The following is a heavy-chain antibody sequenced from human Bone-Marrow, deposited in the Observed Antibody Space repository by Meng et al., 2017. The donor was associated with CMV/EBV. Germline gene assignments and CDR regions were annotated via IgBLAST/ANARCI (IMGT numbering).Heavy chain of an antibody. CDR2: IYYRGST. CDR3: ARVSSSSWYEETGLHEGMYFDY. Sequence: SETLSLTCSVSDDSISSYYWGWIRQPPGKGLEWIGSIYYRGSTYYNPSLKSRVTISVDTSKNQFSLKLSSVTAADTAVYYCARVSSSSWYEETGLHEGMYFDYWGQGTLVTVSS. V-gene: IGHV4-39*07. CDR1: DDSISSYY. D-gene: IGHD6-13*01. J-gene: IGHJ4*02.